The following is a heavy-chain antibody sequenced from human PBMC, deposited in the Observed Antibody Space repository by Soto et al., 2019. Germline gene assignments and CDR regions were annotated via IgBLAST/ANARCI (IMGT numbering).Heavy chain of an antibody. J-gene: IGHJ3*02. CDR3: AKDPESAWVPPAFDI. Sequence: GGSLRLSCPASGFTFSSYAMSWVRQAPGKGLEWVSAISGSGGSTYYADSVKGRFTITRDNSKNTLYLRMNSLRAEDTAVYYCAKDPESAWVPPAFDIWGQGTMVT. D-gene: IGHD1-26*01. CDR1: GFTFSSYA. CDR2: ISGSGGST. V-gene: IGHV3-23*01.